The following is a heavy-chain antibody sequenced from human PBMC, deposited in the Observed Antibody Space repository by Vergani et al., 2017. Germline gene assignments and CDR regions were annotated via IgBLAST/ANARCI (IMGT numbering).Heavy chain of an antibody. J-gene: IGHJ1*01. CDR3: ARPTVNKQQLVPQYFQH. D-gene: IGHD6-13*01. CDR2: ISSSGSTI. V-gene: IGHV3-11*01. Sequence: VQLLESGGGLVQPGGSLRLSCAASGFTFSDYYMSWIRQAPGKGLEWVSYISSSGSTIYYADSVKGRFTISRDNAKNSLYLQMNSLRAEDTAVYYCARPTVNKQQLVPQYFQHWGQGTLVTVSS. CDR1: GFTFSDYY.